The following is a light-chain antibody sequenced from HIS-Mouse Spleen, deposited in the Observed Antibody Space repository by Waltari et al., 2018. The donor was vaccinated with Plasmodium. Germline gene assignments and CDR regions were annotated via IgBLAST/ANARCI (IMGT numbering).Light chain of an antibody. V-gene: IGLV3-10*01. CDR1: ALPKKS. J-gene: IGLJ3*02. CDR2: YDS. Sequence: SYELTQPPSVSVSPGQTARITCSGAALPKKSAYSYRRKSGQPPVLVIYYDSKRPSGIPERFSGSSSGTMATLTISGAQVEDEADYYCYSTDSSGNHRVFGGGTKLTVL. CDR3: YSTDSSGNHRV.